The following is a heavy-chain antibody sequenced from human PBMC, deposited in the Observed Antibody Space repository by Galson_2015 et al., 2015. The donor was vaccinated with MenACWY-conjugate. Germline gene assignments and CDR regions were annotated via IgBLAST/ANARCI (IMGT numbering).Heavy chain of an antibody. Sequence: SLRLSCATSGFTFSNSWMGWVRQAPGKGLEWVANIKQDGRGKSYADSVKGRFAISRDNAKNTLYLQMNSLRAEDTAVYYCAVYCSSTRCYGASGGYWGQGTLVTVSS. V-gene: IGHV3-7*01. CDR1: GFTFSNSW. CDR3: AVYCSSTRCYGASGGY. J-gene: IGHJ4*02. CDR2: IKQDGRGK. D-gene: IGHD2-2*01.